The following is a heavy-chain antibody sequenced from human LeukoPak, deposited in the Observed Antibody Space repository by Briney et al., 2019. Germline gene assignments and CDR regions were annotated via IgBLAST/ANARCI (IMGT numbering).Heavy chain of an antibody. Sequence: GGSLRLSCAASGLTFSNAWMSWVRQAPGKGLEWVGRIKRKTDGGTTDYAAPAKGRFTISRDDSKNTLYLQMNSLKTEDTAVYYWTAREMSGGDYWGQGTLVTVSS. D-gene: IGHD5-24*01. CDR1: GLTFSNAW. J-gene: IGHJ4*02. CDR3: TAREMSGGDY. CDR2: IKRKTDGGTT. V-gene: IGHV3-15*01.